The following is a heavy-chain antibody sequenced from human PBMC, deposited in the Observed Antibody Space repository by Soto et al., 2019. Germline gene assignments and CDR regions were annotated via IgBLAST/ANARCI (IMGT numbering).Heavy chain of an antibody. V-gene: IGHV1-3*01. Sequence: RASVKVSCKASGYTFTSYAMHWVRQAPGQRLEWMGWINAGNGNTKYSQKFQGRVTITRDTSASTAYMELSSLRSEDTAVYYCARVLDYYDSSGYLFDYWGQGTLVTV. CDR1: GYTFTSYA. CDR3: ARVLDYYDSSGYLFDY. CDR2: INAGNGNT. D-gene: IGHD3-22*01. J-gene: IGHJ4*02.